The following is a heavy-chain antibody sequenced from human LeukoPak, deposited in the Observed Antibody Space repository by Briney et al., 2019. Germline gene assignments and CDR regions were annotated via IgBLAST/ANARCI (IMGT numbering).Heavy chain of an antibody. D-gene: IGHD6-13*01. CDR3: ARAGPYSSSWELDY. CDR1: GGSISSTNW. J-gene: IGHJ4*02. V-gene: IGHV4-4*02. Sequence: PSETLSLTCGVSGGSISSTNWWTWVRQPPGEGLEWIGEVHLSGRTNYNPSLESRVTISVDTSKNQFSLKLSSVTAADTAVYYCARAGPYSSSWELDYWGQGTLVTVSS. CDR2: VHLSGRT.